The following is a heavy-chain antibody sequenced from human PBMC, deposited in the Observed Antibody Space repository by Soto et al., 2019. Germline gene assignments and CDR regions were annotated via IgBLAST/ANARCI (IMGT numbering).Heavy chain of an antibody. J-gene: IGHJ5*02. V-gene: IGHV5-51*01. CDR3: ARGSGYDLGYNWFDP. Sequence: ESLQISGKGSGWSLTSYWIGWVRQMHGKGLEWMGIIYPGDSDTRYSPSFQGQVTISADKSISTAYLQWSSLKASDTAMYYCARGSGYDLGYNWFDPWGQGTLVTVSS. D-gene: IGHD5-12*01. CDR2: IYPGDSDT. CDR1: GWSLTSYW.